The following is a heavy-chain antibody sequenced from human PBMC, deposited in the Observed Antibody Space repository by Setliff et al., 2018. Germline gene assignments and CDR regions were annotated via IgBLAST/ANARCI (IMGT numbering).Heavy chain of an antibody. CDR3: VRDSPIRLGVLHS. CDR2: INTGDDII. CDR1: GFTFSGYS. J-gene: IGHJ4*02. Sequence: PGGSLRLSCEASGFTFSGYSMNWVRQAPGKGLEWVSYINTGDDIIYYAPSVKGRFTISRDNAKNSLFLQMNSLRADDTAVYYCVRDSPIRLGVLHSWGQGTLVTVSS. V-gene: IGHV3-48*04. D-gene: IGHD2-8*02.